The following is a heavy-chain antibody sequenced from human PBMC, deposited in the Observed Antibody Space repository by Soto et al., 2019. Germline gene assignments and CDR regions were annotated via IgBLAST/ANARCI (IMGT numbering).Heavy chain of an antibody. V-gene: IGHV3-21*01. CDR1: GFTSSSYS. Sequence: GGSLRLSCAASGFTSSSYSMNWVRQAPGKGLEWVSSISSSSSYIYYADSVKGRFTISRDNAKNSLYLQMNSLRAEDTAVYYCARDRGRVCSGGSCYDGGMDVWGQGTTVTVSS. J-gene: IGHJ6*02. CDR3: ARDRGRVCSGGSCYDGGMDV. CDR2: ISSSSSYI. D-gene: IGHD2-15*01.